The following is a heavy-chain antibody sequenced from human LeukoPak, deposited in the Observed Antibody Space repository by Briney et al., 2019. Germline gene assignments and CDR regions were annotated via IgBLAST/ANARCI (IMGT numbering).Heavy chain of an antibody. CDR2: INPDGRTT. V-gene: IGHV3-74*01. J-gene: IGHJ4*02. CDR1: GFTLKTYW. D-gene: IGHD3-22*01. CDR3: AKVDGSGNSVFDY. Sequence: PGGSLRLSCAASGFTLKTYWMHWVRQAPGKGLVWVSRINPDGRTTNYADSVKGRFTISRDNAKNTLYLQMNSLRVEDTATYYCAKVDGSGNSVFDYWGQGTLVPVSS.